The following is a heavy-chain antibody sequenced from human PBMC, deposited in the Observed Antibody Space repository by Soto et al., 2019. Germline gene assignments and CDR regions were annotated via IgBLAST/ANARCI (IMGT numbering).Heavy chain of an antibody. CDR1: GFTFSSYS. V-gene: IGHV3-21*01. D-gene: IGHD6-19*01. Sequence: EVQLVESGGGLVKPGGSLRLSCAASGFTFSSYSMNWVRQAPGKGLEWVSSISSSSSYIYYADSVKGRFTISRDNAKNSLDLQMNSLRAEDTAVYYCAREMYSSGRSVFGFDYWGQGTLVTVSS. J-gene: IGHJ4*02. CDR3: AREMYSSGRSVFGFDY. CDR2: ISSSSSYI.